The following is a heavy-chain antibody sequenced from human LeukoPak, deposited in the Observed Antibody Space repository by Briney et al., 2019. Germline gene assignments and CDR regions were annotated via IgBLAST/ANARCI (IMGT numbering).Heavy chain of an antibody. J-gene: IGHJ1*01. Sequence: GGSLRLSCAASGVTFSSYSMNWVRQAPGKGLEWVSYISSSGSTIYYADSVQDRFTISRDHAKSSLYLQMTSLRAEDTAVYSCAGIRVPAAYWGQRTLVTVPS. CDR1: GVTFSSYS. V-gene: IGHV3-48*01. D-gene: IGHD3-10*01. CDR3: AGIRVPAAY. CDR2: ISSSGSTI.